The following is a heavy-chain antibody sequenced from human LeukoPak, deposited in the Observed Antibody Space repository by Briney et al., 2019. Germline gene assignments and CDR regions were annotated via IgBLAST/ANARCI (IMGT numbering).Heavy chain of an antibody. CDR2: IYYSGST. CDR3: ARETYYYDSSGYYP. J-gene: IGHJ5*02. CDR1: RGSISDYY. V-gene: IGHV4-59*01. D-gene: IGHD3-22*01. Sequence: PSETLSLTCTVSRGSISDYYWSWIRQPPGEGLKWIGYIYYSGSTNYNPSLKSRVTISVDTSKNQFSLKLSSVTAADTAVYYCARETYYYDSSGYYPWGQGTLVTVSS.